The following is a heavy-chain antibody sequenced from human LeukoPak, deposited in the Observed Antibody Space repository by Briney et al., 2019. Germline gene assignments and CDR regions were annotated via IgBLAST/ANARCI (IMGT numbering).Heavy chain of an antibody. CDR2: IYYSGSA. D-gene: IGHD2/OR15-2a*01. Sequence: SESLSLTCTVSGGSISSGDYYWSWIRQPPGKGLEWIGYIYYSGSAYYNPSLKSRVTISVDTSKNQFSLKLSSVTAADTAVYYCARSSYYAPLDYWGQGTLVTVSS. CDR3: ARSSYYAPLDY. J-gene: IGHJ4*02. CDR1: GGSISSGDYY. V-gene: IGHV4-30-4*08.